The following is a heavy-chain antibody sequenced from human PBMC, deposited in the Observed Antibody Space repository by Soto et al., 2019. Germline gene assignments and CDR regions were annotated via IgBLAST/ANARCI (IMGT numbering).Heavy chain of an antibody. CDR3: ATSYGSGYRAFDS. CDR2: INPILSIS. CDR1: GDTFNFYA. D-gene: IGHD3-10*01. Sequence: QVQLVQSGADVQRPGSSVRVSCKASGDTFNFYAINWVRQAPGLGLQWLGRINPILSISNYAPKFQGRVTIHADKSTSTAYMELSILRSEDTAMYYCATSYGSGYRAFDSWGQGALVTVSS. J-gene: IGHJ4*02. V-gene: IGHV1-69*02.